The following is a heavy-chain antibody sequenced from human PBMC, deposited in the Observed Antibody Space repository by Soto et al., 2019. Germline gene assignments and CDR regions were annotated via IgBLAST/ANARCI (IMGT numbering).Heavy chain of an antibody. J-gene: IGHJ4*02. CDR3: AMGLAAAGPLDY. CDR2: ISGSGGTP. V-gene: IGHV3-23*01. Sequence: GGSLRLACAASGFTFSSSAMSWVRQAPGRGLEWFSTISGSGGTPYYADSVKGRFTISRDNSKNTLYLVLNSLRAEDTAVYYCAMGLAAAGPLDYWGQGTLVTVSS. D-gene: IGHD6-13*01. CDR1: GFTFSSSA.